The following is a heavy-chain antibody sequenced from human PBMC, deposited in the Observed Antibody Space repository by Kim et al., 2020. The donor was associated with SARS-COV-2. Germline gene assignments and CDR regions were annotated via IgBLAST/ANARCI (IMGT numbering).Heavy chain of an antibody. Sequence: YHPSLKSRVTISVDTSKNQFSLKLSSVTAADTAVYYCAATRSGYSYGWRYWGQGTLVTVSS. CDR3: AATRSGYSYGWRY. V-gene: IGHV4-59*01. J-gene: IGHJ4*02. D-gene: IGHD5-18*01.